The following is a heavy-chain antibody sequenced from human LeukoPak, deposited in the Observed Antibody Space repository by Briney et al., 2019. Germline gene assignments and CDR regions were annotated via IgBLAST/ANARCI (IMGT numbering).Heavy chain of an antibody. J-gene: IGHJ3*02. D-gene: IGHD6-19*01. CDR2: INWNSGSI. CDR1: GFTFDDYA. V-gene: IGHV3-9*03. CDR3: AKDMNRFQPVQIAVAVPGGFDI. Sequence: GRSLRLSCAASGFTFDDYAMHWVRQGPGKGLEWVSGINWNSGSIGYAESVGGRFTITRDNAKNSLYLQMNSLRAEDMALYYCAKDMNRFQPVQIAVAVPGGFDIWGQGTMVTVSS.